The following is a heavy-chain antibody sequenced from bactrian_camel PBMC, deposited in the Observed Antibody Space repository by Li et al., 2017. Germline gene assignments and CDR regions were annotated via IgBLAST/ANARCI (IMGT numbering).Heavy chain of an antibody. CDR3: AAGPWRGDSCVYDY. J-gene: IGHJ4*01. Sequence: DVQLVESGGGSVQAGGSLRLSCAASGYTYSTYLHMAWFRQAPGKEREGVAGIYSDGRTSYADFVKGRFTISKDNAKNTMYLQMNSLKPEDTAMYYCAAGPWRGDSCVYDYWGQGTQVTV. V-gene: IGHV3S10*01. CDR1: GYTYSTYLH. CDR2: IYSDGRT. D-gene: IGHD1*01.